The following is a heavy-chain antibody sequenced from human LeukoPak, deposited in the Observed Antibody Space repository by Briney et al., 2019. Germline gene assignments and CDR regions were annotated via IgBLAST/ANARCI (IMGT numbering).Heavy chain of an antibody. J-gene: IGHJ4*02. CDR2: SYRDGDK. D-gene: IGHD3-3*01. V-gene: IGHV3-66*01. Sequence: GGTLRLSCAASGFSGSSNYMSWASQALWVGIECVAISYRDGDKDYADSVKGRFAVSRDNSKNMVYLQMNSLRAEDTATYYCARDPEWSGGYWGQGTLVTVSS. CDR1: GFSGSSNY. CDR3: ARDPEWSGGY.